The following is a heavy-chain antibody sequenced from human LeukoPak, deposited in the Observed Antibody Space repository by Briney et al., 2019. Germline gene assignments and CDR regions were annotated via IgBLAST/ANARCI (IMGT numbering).Heavy chain of an antibody. Sequence: GASVKVSCKASGYTFTSYGISWVRQAPGQGLEWMGWISAYNGNTNYAQKLQGRVTMTTDTSTGTAYMELRSLRSDDTAVYYCARDLAYHDSSGLYYFDYWGQGTLVTVSS. CDR3: ARDLAYHDSSGLYYFDY. D-gene: IGHD3-22*01. V-gene: IGHV1-18*01. CDR1: GYTFTSYG. J-gene: IGHJ4*02. CDR2: ISAYNGNT.